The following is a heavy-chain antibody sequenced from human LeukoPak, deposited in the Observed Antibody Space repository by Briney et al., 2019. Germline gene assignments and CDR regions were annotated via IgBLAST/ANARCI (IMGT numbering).Heavy chain of an antibody. D-gene: IGHD4-11*01. CDR3: AHRRHYNNGAGYFDL. J-gene: IGHJ2*01. CDR2: IYWDDDK. CDR1: GGSISSSSYY. Sequence: TLSLTCTVSGGSISSSSYYWGWIRQPPGKGLEWLAVIYWDDDKRYSPSLKSRLTITKDTSKNQVVLTVTNMDPVDTATYYCAHRRHYNNGAGYFDLWGRGTLVTVSS. V-gene: IGHV2-5*02.